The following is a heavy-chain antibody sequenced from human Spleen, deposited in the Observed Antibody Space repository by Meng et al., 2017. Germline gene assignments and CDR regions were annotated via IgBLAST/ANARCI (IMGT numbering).Heavy chain of an antibody. V-gene: IGHV3-21*04. CDR1: GFTFSSNS. CDR2: ISSGSNYI. Sequence: GESLKISCAASGFTFSSNSVNWVRQAPGKGLEWVSSISSGSNYIYYADSVKGRFTISRDNTKNSLYLQMSSLRAEVTAVYYCAKDRFRYYFDYWGQGTLVTVSS. J-gene: IGHJ4*02. CDR3: AKDRFRYYFDY.